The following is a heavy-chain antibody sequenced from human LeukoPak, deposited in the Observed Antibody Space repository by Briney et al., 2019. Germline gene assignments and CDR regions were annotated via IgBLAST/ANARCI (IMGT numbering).Heavy chain of an antibody. Sequence: SVKVSCKASGYTFTSYAMHWVRQAPGQRLEWMGWIIPILGIANYAQKFQGRVTITADKSTSTAYMELSSLRSEDTAVYYCASSYRPYGDYHYGMDVWGQGTTVTVSS. CDR1: GYTFTSYA. V-gene: IGHV1-69*10. D-gene: IGHD4-17*01. CDR2: IIPILGIA. J-gene: IGHJ6*02. CDR3: ASSYRPYGDYHYGMDV.